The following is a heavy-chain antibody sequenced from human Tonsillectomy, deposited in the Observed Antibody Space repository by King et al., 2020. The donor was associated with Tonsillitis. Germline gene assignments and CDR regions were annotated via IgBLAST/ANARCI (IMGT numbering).Heavy chain of an antibody. V-gene: IGHV3-30*01. D-gene: IGHD6-19*01. J-gene: IGHJ4*02. CDR3: ARDRIPVAGPLDY. Sequence: VQLVESGGGVVQPGRSLRLSCAASGFTFSNYSMHWVRQAPGKGLEWVAVISYDGSSKYYADSVKGRFTLSRDNSENTLYLQMNSLRAEDTALYYCARDRIPVAGPLDYWGQGTLVTVSS. CDR2: ISYDGSSK. CDR1: GFTFSNYS.